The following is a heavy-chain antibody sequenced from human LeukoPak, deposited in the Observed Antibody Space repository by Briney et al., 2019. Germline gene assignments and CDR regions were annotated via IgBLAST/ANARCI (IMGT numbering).Heavy chain of an antibody. J-gene: IGHJ5*01. CDR2: IIPILGIA. V-gene: IGHV1-69*04. CDR3: AVLSDGAYCGGDCFYLDS. Sequence: SVKVSCKASGGTFSSYAISWVRQAPGQGLEWMGRIIPILGIANYAQKFQGRLTITADKSTGTGYMELSSLRSEDSAVYYCAVLSDGAYCGGDCFYLDSWGQGTLVAVSS. D-gene: IGHD2-21*02. CDR1: GGTFSSYA.